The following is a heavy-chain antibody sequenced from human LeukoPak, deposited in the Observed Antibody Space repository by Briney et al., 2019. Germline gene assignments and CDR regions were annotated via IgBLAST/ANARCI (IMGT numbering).Heavy chain of an antibody. CDR1: GGSFSGYY. Sequence: SETLSLTCAVYGGSFSGYYWSWIRQPPGKGLEWIGEINHSGSTNYNPSLKSRVTISVDTSKNQFSLKLSSVTAADTAVYYCARGPASRIAARPGFDYWGQGTLVTVSP. V-gene: IGHV4-34*01. J-gene: IGHJ4*02. CDR3: ARGPASRIAARPGFDY. CDR2: INHSGST. D-gene: IGHD6-6*01.